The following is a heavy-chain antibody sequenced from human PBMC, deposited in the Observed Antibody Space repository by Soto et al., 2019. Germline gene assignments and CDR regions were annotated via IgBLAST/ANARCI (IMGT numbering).Heavy chain of an antibody. CDR1: GGSISSNNYF. CDR2: ISYSGST. V-gene: IGHV4-39*01. J-gene: IGHJ4*02. Sequence: QLQLQESGPGLVKPSETLSLTCTVSGGSISSNNYFWGWIRQPPGKGLEWIGSISYSGSTYYNPSLKSRATISLDTSKNQFSLKLSSVTAADTAVYYCARHADLYYFDYWGQGTLVTVSS. CDR3: ARHADLYYFDY.